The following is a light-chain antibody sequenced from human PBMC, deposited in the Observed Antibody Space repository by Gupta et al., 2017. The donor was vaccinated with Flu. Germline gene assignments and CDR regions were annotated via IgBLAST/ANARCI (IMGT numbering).Light chain of an antibody. CDR3: CSYAGSYTLV. V-gene: IGLV2-11*01. CDR2: DVS. Sequence: QSALTQPRSVSGSPGQSVSISCTGTSGDVGGYKYVSWYQQHPGKAPKLMMYDVSKRPSGVPDRFSGSKSGNAASLTISGLQAEDEADYYCCSYAGSYTLVFGGGTKLTVL. CDR1: SGDVGGYKY. J-gene: IGLJ2*01.